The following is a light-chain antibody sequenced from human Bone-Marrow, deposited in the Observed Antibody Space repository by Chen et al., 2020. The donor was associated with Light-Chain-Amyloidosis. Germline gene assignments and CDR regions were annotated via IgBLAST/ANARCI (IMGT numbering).Light chain of an antibody. CDR3: QQYGTSPLT. CDR1: QTSSSNY. CDR2: GSS. V-gene: IGKV3-20*01. J-gene: IGKJ4*01. Sequence: IVLTQSPGTLSLSPGEGANLACRASQTSSSNYLTWYQQKFGQATRLLIYGSSSRATGIPDRFTGSGSGTDFTLTINRLEAEDFAMYYCQQYGTSPLTFGRGTKVEIK.